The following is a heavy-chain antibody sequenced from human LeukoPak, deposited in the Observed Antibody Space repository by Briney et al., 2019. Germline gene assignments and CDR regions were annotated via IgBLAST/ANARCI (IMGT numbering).Heavy chain of an antibody. J-gene: IGHJ5*02. CDR3: ASLDDYYSDSSRYYL. D-gene: IGHD3-22*01. CDR1: GGSFSGYY. Sequence: SETLSLTCAVYGGSFSGYYWSWIRQPPGKGLEWIGEINHSGSTNYNPSLKSRVTISVDTSKNQFSLKLSSVTAADTAVYYCASLDDYYSDSSRYYLWGQGTLVTVSS. CDR2: INHSGST. V-gene: IGHV4-34*01.